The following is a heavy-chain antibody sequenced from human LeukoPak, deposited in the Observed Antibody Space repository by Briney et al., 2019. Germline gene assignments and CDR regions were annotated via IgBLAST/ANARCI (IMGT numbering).Heavy chain of an antibody. Sequence: PGGSLRLSRAASGFTFSSYTMSWVRQAPGKGLEWVSSISSSSSYISYADSMRGRFTISRDNAKNSLYLQMNSLRAEDTAVYYCARDKVAAAPGDYWGQGTLVTVSS. D-gene: IGHD2-2*01. CDR2: ISSSSSYI. CDR3: ARDKVAAAPGDY. V-gene: IGHV3-21*01. J-gene: IGHJ4*02. CDR1: GFTFSSYT.